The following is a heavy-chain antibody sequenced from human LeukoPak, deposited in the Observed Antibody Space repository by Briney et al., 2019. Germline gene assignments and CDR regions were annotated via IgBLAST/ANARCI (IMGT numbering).Heavy chain of an antibody. CDR2: IPYDGSNK. J-gene: IGHJ4*02. V-gene: IGHV3-30-3*01. Sequence: GRSLRLSCAASGFTFSSYAMHWVRQAPGKGLEWVAVIPYDGSNKYYADSVRGRFTISRDNSKNTLYLQMNSLRAEDTAVYYCARDLAGFDYWGQGTLVTVSS. D-gene: IGHD6-19*01. CDR1: GFTFSSYA. CDR3: ARDLAGFDY.